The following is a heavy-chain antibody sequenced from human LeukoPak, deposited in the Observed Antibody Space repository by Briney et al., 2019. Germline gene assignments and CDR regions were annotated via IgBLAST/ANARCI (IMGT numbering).Heavy chain of an antibody. J-gene: IGHJ4*02. CDR2: ISAYNGNT. D-gene: IGHD2-2*01. CDR1: GYTFTSYG. Sequence: ASVTVSCTASGYTFTSYGISWVRQAPGQGLEWMGWISAYNGNTNYAQKLQGRVTMTTDTSTSTAYMELRSLRSDDTAVYYCARDPRIIVVVPAAHGYFDYWGQGTLVTVSS. CDR3: ARDPRIIVVVPAAHGYFDY. V-gene: IGHV1-18*01.